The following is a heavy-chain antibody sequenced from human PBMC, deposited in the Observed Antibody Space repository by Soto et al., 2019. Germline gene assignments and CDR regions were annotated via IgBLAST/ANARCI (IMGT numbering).Heavy chain of an antibody. J-gene: IGHJ4*02. CDR1: GYIFSIYC. Sequence: PGESLKISCDGSGYIFSIYCIGLVLQMPGKGLEWMGITHGGDANTRYSPSFEGQVTISTDKSITTAYLQWSSLKASDTAMYYCARRGTYSSGWDYWGQGTLVT. D-gene: IGHD6-19*01. CDR2: THGGDANT. V-gene: IGHV5-51*01. CDR3: ARRGTYSSGWDY.